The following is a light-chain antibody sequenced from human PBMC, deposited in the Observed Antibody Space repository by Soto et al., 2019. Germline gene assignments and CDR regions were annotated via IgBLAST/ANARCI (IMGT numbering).Light chain of an antibody. CDR1: SGHSSYA. CDR2: VNSDGSH. Sequence: QAVLTQSPSASASLGASVKLTCTLSSGHSSYAIAWHQQQPEKGPRYLMNVNSDGSHSKGDGIPDRFSGSSSGAERYLTISSLQSEDEADYYCQTWGTGLWVFGGGTKLTVL. J-gene: IGLJ3*02. V-gene: IGLV4-69*01. CDR3: QTWGTGLWV.